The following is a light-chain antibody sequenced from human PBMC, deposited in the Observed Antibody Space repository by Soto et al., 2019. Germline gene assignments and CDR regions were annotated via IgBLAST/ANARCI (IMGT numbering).Light chain of an antibody. J-gene: IGLJ2*01. CDR3: SSYAGSNNVV. CDR1: SSDVGGYNS. CDR2: EVN. Sequence: QSALTQPTSASGSPGQSVTISCTGTSSDVGGYNSVSWYQQHPGKAPKLMIYEVNKRPSGVPDRFSASKSDSTASLTVSGLQAEDEAHYYCSSYAGSNNVVFGGGTKLTVL. V-gene: IGLV2-8*01.